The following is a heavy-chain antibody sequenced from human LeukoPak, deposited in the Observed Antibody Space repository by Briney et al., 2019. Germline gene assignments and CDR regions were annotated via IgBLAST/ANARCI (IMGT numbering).Heavy chain of an antibody. CDR1: GGSISSSGYY. D-gene: IGHD3-3*01. Sequence: PSETLSLTCTVSGGSISSSGYYWSWIRQPPGKGLEWIGEINHSGSTNYNPSLKSRVTISVDTSKNQFSLKLSSVTAADTAVYYCARGPAYDFWSGYPKYYYGMDVWGQGTTVTVSS. CDR2: INHSGST. J-gene: IGHJ6*02. V-gene: IGHV4-39*07. CDR3: ARGPAYDFWSGYPKYYYGMDV.